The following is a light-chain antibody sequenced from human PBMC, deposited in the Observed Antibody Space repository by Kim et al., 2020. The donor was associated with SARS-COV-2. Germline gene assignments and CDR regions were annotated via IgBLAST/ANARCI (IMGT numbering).Light chain of an antibody. CDR2: KNN. CDR1: SSNIEKF. Sequence: QSVLTQPPSASGTPGQRVTISCSGSSSNIEKFVDWYQHLPGTAPKLLIYKNNQRPSGVSDRFSASKSGTSASLAISGLRSDDEANYYCAAWDDNLSGVVFGGGTQLTVL. CDR3: AAWDDNLSGVV. J-gene: IGLJ2*01. V-gene: IGLV1-47*01.